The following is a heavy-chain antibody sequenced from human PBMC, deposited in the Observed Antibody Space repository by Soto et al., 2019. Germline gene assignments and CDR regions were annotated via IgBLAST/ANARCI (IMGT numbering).Heavy chain of an antibody. CDR1: GYTFTCYY. Sequence: GASVKVSCKASGYTFTCYYMHWVRQAPGQGLEWMGWINPNSGGTNYAQKFQGRVTMTRDTSISTAYMELSRLRSDDTAVYYCARARGRIAAGSSYNWFDPWGQGTLVTVSS. J-gene: IGHJ5*02. CDR3: ARARGRIAAGSSYNWFDP. CDR2: INPNSGGT. V-gene: IGHV1-2*02. D-gene: IGHD6-13*01.